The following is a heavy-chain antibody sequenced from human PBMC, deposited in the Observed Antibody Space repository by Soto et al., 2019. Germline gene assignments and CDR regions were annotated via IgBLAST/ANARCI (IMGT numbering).Heavy chain of an antibody. CDR2: IYTSGST. J-gene: IGHJ5*02. D-gene: IGHD2-15*01. Sequence: PSETLSLTCTGPGCSIRSFYWRWVRPPAGKGLEGIGRIYTSGSTNYNPSLKSRVTMSVDTSKNQFSLKLSSVTAADTAVNYCARDPRRGYCSGGSCYSGPRFDPWGQGTLVTVSS. V-gene: IGHV4-4*07. CDR1: GCSIRSFY. CDR3: ARDPRRGYCSGGSCYSGPRFDP.